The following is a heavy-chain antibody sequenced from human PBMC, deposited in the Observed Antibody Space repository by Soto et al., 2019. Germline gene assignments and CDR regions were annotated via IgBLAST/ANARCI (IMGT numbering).Heavy chain of an antibody. D-gene: IGHD6-13*01. Sequence: SETLSLTCTVSGGSISSYYWSWIRQPPGKGLEWIGYIYYSGSTNYNPSLKSRVTISVDTSKNQFSLKLSSVTAADTAVYYCARREQQLSTTYYYYYMDVWGKGTTVTVSS. CDR1: GGSISSYY. J-gene: IGHJ6*03. V-gene: IGHV4-59*01. CDR3: ARREQQLSTTYYYYYMDV. CDR2: IYYSGST.